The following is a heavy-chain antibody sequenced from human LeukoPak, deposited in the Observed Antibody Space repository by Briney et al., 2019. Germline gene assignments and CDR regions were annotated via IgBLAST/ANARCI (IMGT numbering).Heavy chain of an antibody. J-gene: IGHJ1*01. V-gene: IGHV3-23*01. D-gene: IGHD2-2*02. CDR2: ICGSGGST. CDR3: AKDRWVVVVPAAISLFHH. CDR1: GFTFSSYA. Sequence: GGTLRLSCAASGFTFSSYAMSWVRQAPGKGLEWVSGICGSGGSTYYADPVKGRFTIYRDNSKDTLHLQVNGLRAEDTGVYYCAKDRWVVVVPAAISLFHHWREATLVADPS.